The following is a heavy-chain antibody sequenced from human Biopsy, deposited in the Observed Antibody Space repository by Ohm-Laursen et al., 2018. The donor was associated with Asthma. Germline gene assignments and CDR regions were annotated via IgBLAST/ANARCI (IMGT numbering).Heavy chain of an antibody. CDR3: ARAQAAQYCYGVEV. J-gene: IGHJ6*02. D-gene: IGHD6-6*01. Sequence: SQTLSLTCAVSGGSISSGGYWTWIRQPPGKGLEWIGYISHSGSTYFNPSLKSRVTISLDRTKSQFSLKLSSVTAADTALYYCARAQAAQYCYGVEVWGQGTTVIVSS. CDR2: ISHSGST. V-gene: IGHV4-30-2*01. CDR1: GGSISSGGY.